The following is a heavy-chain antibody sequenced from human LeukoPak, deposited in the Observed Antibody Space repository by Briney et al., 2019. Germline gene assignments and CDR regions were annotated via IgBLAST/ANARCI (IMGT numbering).Heavy chain of an antibody. CDR2: ISRGNS. CDR3: ARDKRHSYGKYFDP. V-gene: IGHV4-59*12. CDR1: GDTLSTYY. J-gene: IGHJ4*02. D-gene: IGHD5-18*01. Sequence: SETLSLTCSLSGDTLSTYYWNWIRQTPGRGLEWIGHISRGNSEYNPSLKSRVTISVDTSKNEFYLRLTSVTAADTALYFCARDKRHSYGKYFDPWSQGALVSVSS.